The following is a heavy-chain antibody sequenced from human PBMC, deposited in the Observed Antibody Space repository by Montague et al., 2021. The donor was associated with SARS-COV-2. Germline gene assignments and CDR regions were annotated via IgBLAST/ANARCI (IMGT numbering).Heavy chain of an antibody. V-gene: IGHV4-59*12. CDR2: IYYSGST. CDR1: SGSISSYY. CDR3: ARVPLYFEGFDS. J-gene: IGHJ4*02. D-gene: IGHD3-9*01. Sequence: SETLSLTCTVSSGSISSYYWSWIRQPPGKGLEWIGYIYYSGSTNYNPSLKSRVTISVDTSSNQMSLNLESVAAADTAVYYCARVPLYFEGFDSWGPGILVAVSS.